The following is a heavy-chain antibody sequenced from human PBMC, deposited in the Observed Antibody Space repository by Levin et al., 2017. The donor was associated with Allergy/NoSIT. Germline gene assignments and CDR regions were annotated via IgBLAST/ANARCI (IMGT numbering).Heavy chain of an antibody. CDR2: INPNSGGT. Sequence: ASVKVSCKASGYTFSGYYLHWVRQAPGQGLEWMGWINPNSGGTNYAQKFQGRVTMTRDTSISTAYMELSRLRSDDTAVYYCARVVTHSSSSTIDYWGQGTLVTVSS. CDR3: ARVVTHSSSSTIDY. J-gene: IGHJ4*02. CDR1: GYTFSGYY. V-gene: IGHV1-2*02. D-gene: IGHD6-6*01.